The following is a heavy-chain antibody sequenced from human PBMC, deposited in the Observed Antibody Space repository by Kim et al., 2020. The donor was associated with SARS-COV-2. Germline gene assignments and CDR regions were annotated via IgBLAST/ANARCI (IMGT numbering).Heavy chain of an antibody. CDR3: ARRAGYYYYMDV. V-gene: IGHV5-51*01. J-gene: IGHJ6*03. Sequence: SYSPTYQGQVTISADKSISTAYLQWSSLKASDTAMYYCARRAGYYYYMDVWGKGTTVTVSS.